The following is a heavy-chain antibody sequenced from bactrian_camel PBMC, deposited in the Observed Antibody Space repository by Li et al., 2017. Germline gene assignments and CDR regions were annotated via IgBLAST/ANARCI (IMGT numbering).Heavy chain of an antibody. CDR2: IDIYGAT. J-gene: IGHJ4*01. D-gene: IGHD1*01. CDR1: GSSYRQPC. Sequence: VQLVESGGGQAQAGGSLRLSCVASGSSYRQPCMGWIRQAPGKEREGVARIDIYGATRYGDSVKGRFTASHDNAKNTVYLQMNSLKPEDTAMYYCAADRADHWKVVRTETCLKSSEEYESWGQGTQVTVS. V-gene: IGHV3S53*01. CDR3: AADRADHWKVVRTETCLKSSEEYES.